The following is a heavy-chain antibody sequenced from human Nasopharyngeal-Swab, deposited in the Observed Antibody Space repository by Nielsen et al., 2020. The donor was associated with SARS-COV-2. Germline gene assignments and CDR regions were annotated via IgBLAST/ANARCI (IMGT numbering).Heavy chain of an antibody. CDR1: GYTFTSYA. Sequence: ASVKVSCKASGYTFTSYAMHWVRQAPGQRLEWMGWINAGNGNTKYSQKFQGRVTITRGTSASTAYMELSSLRSEDTAVYYCARDRNVLRYFDWLGWFDPWGQGTLVTASS. D-gene: IGHD3-9*01. CDR2: INAGNGNT. CDR3: ARDRNVLRYFDWLGWFDP. V-gene: IGHV1-3*01. J-gene: IGHJ5*02.